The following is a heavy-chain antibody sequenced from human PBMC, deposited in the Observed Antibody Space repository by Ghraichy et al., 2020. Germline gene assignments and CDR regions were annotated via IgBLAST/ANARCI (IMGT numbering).Heavy chain of an antibody. D-gene: IGHD3-3*01. CDR3: ATSEWRFLEWQTVFDY. CDR1: GYTLTELS. V-gene: IGHV1-24*01. CDR2: FDPEDGET. J-gene: IGHJ4*02. Sequence: ASVKVSCKVSGYTLTELSMHWVRQAPGKGLEWMGGFDPEDGETIYAQKFQGRVTMTEDTSTDTAYMELSSLRSEDTAVYYCATSEWRFLEWQTVFDYWGQGTLVTVSS.